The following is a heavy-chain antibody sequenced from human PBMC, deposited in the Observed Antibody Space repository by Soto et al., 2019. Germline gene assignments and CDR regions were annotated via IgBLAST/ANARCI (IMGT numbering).Heavy chain of an antibody. Sequence: GGSLRLSCAASGFTFSSYGMHWVRQAPGKGLEWVAVISYDGSNKNYADSVKGRFTISRDNSKNTLYLQMNSLRAEDTAVYYCAKDGPESFDWLYDGMDVWGQGTTVTVSS. J-gene: IGHJ6*02. CDR1: GFTFSSYG. D-gene: IGHD3-9*01. CDR2: ISYDGSNK. V-gene: IGHV3-30*18. CDR3: AKDGPESFDWLYDGMDV.